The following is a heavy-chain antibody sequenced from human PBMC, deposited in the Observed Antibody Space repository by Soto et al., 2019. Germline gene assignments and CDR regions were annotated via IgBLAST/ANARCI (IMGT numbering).Heavy chain of an antibody. Sequence: SETLSLTCTVSGGSISSSSYYWGWIRQPPGKGLEWIGSIYYSGSTYYNPSLKSRVTISVDTSKNQFSLKLSPVTAADTAVYYCARQGYSSGWYYFDYWGQGTLVTVSS. V-gene: IGHV4-39*01. CDR1: GGSISSSSYY. CDR2: IYYSGST. CDR3: ARQGYSSGWYYFDY. J-gene: IGHJ4*02. D-gene: IGHD6-19*01.